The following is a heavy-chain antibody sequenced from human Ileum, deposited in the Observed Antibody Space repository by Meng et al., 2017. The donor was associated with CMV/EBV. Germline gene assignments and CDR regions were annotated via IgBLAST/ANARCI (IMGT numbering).Heavy chain of an antibody. CDR2: ISSISHYI. V-gene: IGHV3-21*01. CDR1: GFTFTTYW. CDR3: ARDLSRQQPLGFDY. D-gene: IGHD6-6*01. Sequence: SGFTFTTYWMQWVRQAPGKGLEWVSTISSISHYIYYADSVRGRFTISRDNAKNSVYLQMNSLRAEDTAVYYCARDLSRQQPLGFDYWGQGTLVTVSS. J-gene: IGHJ4*02.